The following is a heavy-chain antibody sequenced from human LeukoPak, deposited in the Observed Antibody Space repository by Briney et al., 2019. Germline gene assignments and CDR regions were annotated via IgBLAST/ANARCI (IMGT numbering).Heavy chain of an antibody. CDR1: GFTVSSNY. V-gene: IGHV3-53*01. J-gene: IGHJ3*02. D-gene: IGHD3-22*01. Sequence: GGSLRLSCAASGFTVSSNYMSWVRQAPGKGLEWVSVIYSGGSTYYADSVKGRFTISRDNSKNTLYLQMNSLRAEDTAVYYCATWYYYDSSGYYDALDIWGQGTMVTVSS. CDR2: IYSGGST. CDR3: ATWYYYDSSGYYDALDI.